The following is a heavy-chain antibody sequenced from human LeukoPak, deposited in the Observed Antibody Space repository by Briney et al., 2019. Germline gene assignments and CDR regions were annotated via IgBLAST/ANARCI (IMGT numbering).Heavy chain of an antibody. Sequence: ESGGSLRLSCAASAFTFRSYAMIWVRQAPGKGLEWVSGISGSGGSTYYSDSAKGWFTISRDNSNNTLYLKMNSLRAEDTAVYYCAKGAASRGYTYVANWGQGTLVTVSS. CDR1: AFTFRSYA. V-gene: IGHV3-23*01. J-gene: IGHJ4*02. CDR2: ISGSGGST. CDR3: AKGAASRGYTYVAN. D-gene: IGHD5-18*01.